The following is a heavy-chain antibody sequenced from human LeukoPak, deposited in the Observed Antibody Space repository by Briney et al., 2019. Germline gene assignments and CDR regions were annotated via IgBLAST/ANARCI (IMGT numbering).Heavy chain of an antibody. CDR3: ARARRLGYCSGGSCSYYFDY. Sequence: ASVKVSCKASGYTFTSYDINWVRQATGQGPEWMGWRNPNSGNTGYAQKCQGRVTMTRNTSISTAYMELSSLRSEDTAVYYWARARRLGYCSGGSCSYYFDYWGQGTLVTVSS. CDR2: RNPNSGNT. J-gene: IGHJ4*02. CDR1: GYTFTSYD. V-gene: IGHV1-8*01. D-gene: IGHD2-15*01.